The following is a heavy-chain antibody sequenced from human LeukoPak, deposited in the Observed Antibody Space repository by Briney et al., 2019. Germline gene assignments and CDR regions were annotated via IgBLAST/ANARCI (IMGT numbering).Heavy chain of an antibody. V-gene: IGHV4-34*01. CDR2: INHSGST. CDR3: ARGRLDRGYSYGYGPILDY. Sequence: PSETLSLTCAVYGGSFSDYYWSWIRQPPGKGLEWIGEINHSGSTNYNPSLKSRVTISVDTSKNQFSLKLSSVTAADTAVYYCARGRLDRGYSYGYGPILDYWGQGTLVTVSS. CDR1: GGSFSDYY. D-gene: IGHD5-18*01. J-gene: IGHJ4*02.